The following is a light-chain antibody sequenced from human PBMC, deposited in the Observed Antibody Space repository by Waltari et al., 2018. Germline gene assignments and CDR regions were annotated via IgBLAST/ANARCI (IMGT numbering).Light chain of an antibody. CDR2: RDS. J-gene: IGLJ2*01. Sequence: SYELTQPLSVSVALGQTARMTCGGNNIGSKNAHWYQQKPGQAPVLVIYRDSDRPSGPPVRFSGSNSGNTAALTISRAQAGDEADYYCQVWDSTTVIFGGGTKLTVL. CDR3: QVWDSTTVI. CDR1: NIGSKN. V-gene: IGLV3-9*01.